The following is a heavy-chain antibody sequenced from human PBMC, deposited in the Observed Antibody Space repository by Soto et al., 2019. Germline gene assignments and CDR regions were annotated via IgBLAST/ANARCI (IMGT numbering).Heavy chain of an antibody. J-gene: IGHJ6*02. CDR3: ARVEAGPYYYYCGMDV. D-gene: IGHD6-13*01. CDR1: GGSISSSNW. V-gene: IGHV4-4*02. Sequence: QVQLQESGPGLVKPSGTLSLTCAVSGGSISSSNWWSWVRQPPGEGLEWIGEIYHSGSTNYNPSRKSRVTISVDKSKNQFDLKQSSVTAADTAVYYCARVEAGPYYYYCGMDVWGQGTTVTVSS. CDR2: IYHSGST.